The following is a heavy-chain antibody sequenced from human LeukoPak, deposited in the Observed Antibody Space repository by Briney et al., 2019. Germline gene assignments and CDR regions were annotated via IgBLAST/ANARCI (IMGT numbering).Heavy chain of an antibody. CDR1: GFTFRDYP. CDR2: ISSAGGTT. D-gene: IGHD5-12*01. V-gene: IGHV3-64D*06. CDR3: VKVGDSGYGEYYQH. J-gene: IGHJ1*01. Sequence: GGSLRLSCSASGFTFRDYPIHWVRQTPGEGLQYVSAISSAGGTTYYADSVRGRFTISRDNSKNTLYLQMSSLRAEDTALYYCVKVGDSGYGEYYQHWGQGTLVTVSS.